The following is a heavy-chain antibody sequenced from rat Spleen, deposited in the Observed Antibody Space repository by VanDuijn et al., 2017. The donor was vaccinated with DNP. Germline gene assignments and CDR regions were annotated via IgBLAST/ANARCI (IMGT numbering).Heavy chain of an antibody. CDR3: AKGPNFGGWSDYFDY. D-gene: IGHD1-11*01. Sequence: EVKLVESGGGLVQPGRSLKLSCAASGFNFNDHWMGWGRQAPGTGLAWIGQINKDSRTINYIPSLKDKFNISRDNAQNTLYLQMNKLGSEDTAIYYCAKGPNFGGWSDYFDYWGQGVMVTVSS. V-gene: IGHV4-2*01. CDR1: GFNFNDHW. J-gene: IGHJ2*01. CDR2: INKDSRTI.